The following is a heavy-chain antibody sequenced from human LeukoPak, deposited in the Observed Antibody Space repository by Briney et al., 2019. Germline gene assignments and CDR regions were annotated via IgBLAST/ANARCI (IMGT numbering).Heavy chain of an antibody. Sequence: GGTLRLSCAASGFTFSSYGMSWVRQAPGKGLEWVSSISSSSSYIYYADSVKGRFTISRDNAKNSLYLQMNSLRAEDTAVYYCARVPTDTFDIWGQGTMVTVSS. V-gene: IGHV3-21*01. J-gene: IGHJ3*02. CDR1: GFTFSSYG. CDR3: ARVPTDTFDI. CDR2: ISSSSSYI.